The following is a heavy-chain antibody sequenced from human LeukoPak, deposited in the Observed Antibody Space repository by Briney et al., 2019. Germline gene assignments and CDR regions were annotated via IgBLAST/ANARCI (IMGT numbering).Heavy chain of an antibody. J-gene: IGHJ4*02. V-gene: IGHV4-59*01. CDR2: IYYSGTT. CDR3: ARGVYIAAAQYGY. D-gene: IGHD6-13*01. CDR1: GGSISSYY. Sequence: PSETLSLTCTVSGGSISSYYWSWIRQPPGKGLEWIGYIYYSGTTNYNPSLKSRVTTSVDTSKNQFPLKLSSVTAADTAVYYCARGVYIAAAQYGYWGQGTLVTVSS.